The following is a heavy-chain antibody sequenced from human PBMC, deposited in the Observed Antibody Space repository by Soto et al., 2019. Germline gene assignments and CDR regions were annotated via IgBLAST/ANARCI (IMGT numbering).Heavy chain of an antibody. Sequence: ASVKVSCKSSGGTFSSYSISWVRQAPGQGLEWMGGIIPIFGTANYAQKFQGRVTITADESTGTAYMELSSLRSEDTAVYYCARDQSGRSPYYYYGMDVWGQGTTVTVSS. D-gene: IGHD2-15*01. J-gene: IGHJ6*02. CDR3: ARDQSGRSPYYYYGMDV. V-gene: IGHV1-69*13. CDR2: IIPIFGTA. CDR1: GGTFSSYS.